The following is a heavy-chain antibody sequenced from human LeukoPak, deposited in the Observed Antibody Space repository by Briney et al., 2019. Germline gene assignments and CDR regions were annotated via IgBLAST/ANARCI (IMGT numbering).Heavy chain of an antibody. D-gene: IGHD1-26*01. CDR3: ARRVGRSGPLDY. V-gene: IGHV3-30*03. J-gene: IGHJ4*02. CDR2: ISYDGSDK. CDR1: GFTFSGFA. Sequence: PGGSLRLSCAASGFTFSGFAIHWVRQAPGKGLEWVAAISYDGSDKDYVDSVKGRFTISRDNSKNKLSLQMNSLRVVDTAVYYCARRVGRSGPLDYWGQGTLVTVS.